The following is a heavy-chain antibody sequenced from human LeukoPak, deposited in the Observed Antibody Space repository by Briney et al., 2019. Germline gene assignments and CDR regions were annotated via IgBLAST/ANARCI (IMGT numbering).Heavy chain of an antibody. CDR1: GGSISSSSYY. CDR2: IYYSGST. D-gene: IGHD3-10*01. J-gene: IGHJ4*02. CDR3: ARHYYGSGSYYVGYYFDY. V-gene: IGHV4-39*01. Sequence: PSEPLSLTCSVSGGSISSSSYYWGWIRQPPGKGLEWTGSIYYSGSTYYNPSLKSRVTISVDTSKNQFSLKLSSVTDADTAVYYCARHYYGSGSYYVGYYFDYWGQGTLVTVSS.